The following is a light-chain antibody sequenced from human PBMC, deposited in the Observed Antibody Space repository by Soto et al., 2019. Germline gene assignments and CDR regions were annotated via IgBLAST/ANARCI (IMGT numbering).Light chain of an antibody. Sequence: QSALTQPASVSGSPGQSITISCTGTSSDVGGYNYVSWYQQHPGKAPKLIIYDVSNRPSGVSNRFSGSKSGNTASLTISGRQAEDEADYYCSSHTSSTTRVFGTGTKLTVL. CDR2: DVS. J-gene: IGLJ1*01. V-gene: IGLV2-14*01. CDR1: SSDVGGYNY. CDR3: SSHTSSTTRV.